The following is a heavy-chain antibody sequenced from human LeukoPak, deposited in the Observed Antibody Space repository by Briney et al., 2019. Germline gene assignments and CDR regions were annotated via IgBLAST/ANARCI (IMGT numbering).Heavy chain of an antibody. Sequence: GGSLRLSCAASGFISTIYWMSWVRQAPGKGLEWVANINQDGSEKYYVDSVKGRFTISRDSAKNSLYLQMNSLRAEDTAVYYCARDSRGYSPGKYYFDYWGQGTLVTVSS. CDR3: ARDSRGYSPGKYYFDY. CDR1: GFISTIYW. J-gene: IGHJ4*02. CDR2: INQDGSEK. V-gene: IGHV3-7*01. D-gene: IGHD5-18*01.